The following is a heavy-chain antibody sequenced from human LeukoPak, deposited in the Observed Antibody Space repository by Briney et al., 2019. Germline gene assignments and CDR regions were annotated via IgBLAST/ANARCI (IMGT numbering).Heavy chain of an antibody. J-gene: IGHJ4*02. CDR2: ISSSSSYI. CDR3: ARGSSYFFDY. CDR1: GFTVSSHY. D-gene: IGHD6-6*01. V-gene: IGHV3-21*01. Sequence: GGSLRLSCAASGFTVSSHYMSWVRQAPGKGLEWVSSISSSSSYIYYADSVKGRFTIYRDNAKNSLYLQMNSLRAEDTAVYYCARGSSYFFDYWGQGTLVTVSS.